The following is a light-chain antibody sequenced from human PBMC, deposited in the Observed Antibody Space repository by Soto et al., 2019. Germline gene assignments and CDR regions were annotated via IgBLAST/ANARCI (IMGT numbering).Light chain of an antibody. CDR1: QSISSY. Sequence: DLPMTQSPSSLSASVGDRVTITCRASQSISSYLNWYQQKPGKAPKLLIYAASSLQSGVPSRFSGSGSGTDFTLTISSLQPEDFATYYCQQSSSTPPTFGQGNKLEIK. CDR2: AAS. J-gene: IGKJ2*01. V-gene: IGKV1-39*01. CDR3: QQSSSTPPT.